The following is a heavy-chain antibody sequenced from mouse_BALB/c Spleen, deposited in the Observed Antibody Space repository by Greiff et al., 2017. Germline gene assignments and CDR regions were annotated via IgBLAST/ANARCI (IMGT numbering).Heavy chain of an antibody. CDR2: IYPGDGDT. J-gene: IGHJ4*01. V-gene: IGHV1-82*01. CDR3: ARWGFYAMDY. Sequence: VQLQESGPELVKPGASVKISCKASGYAFSSSWMNWVKQRPGQGLEWIGRIYPGDGDTNYNGKFKGKATLTADKSSSTAYMQLSSLTSVDSAVYFCARWGFYAMDYWGQGTSVTVSS. CDR1: GYAFSSSW.